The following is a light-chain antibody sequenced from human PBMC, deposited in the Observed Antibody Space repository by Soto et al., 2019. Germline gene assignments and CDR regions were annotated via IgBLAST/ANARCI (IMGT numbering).Light chain of an antibody. Sequence: QSVLTQPASVSGSPGQSIIISCTGTSSDVGNYNLVSWYQQHPGKAPKLIIYEGNKRPSGVSYRFSGSKSANTASLTISWLRAEDDADYYCCSCGGDITVVFGGGTKATVL. CDR3: CSCGGDITVV. CDR1: SSDVGNYNL. V-gene: IGLV2-23*01. CDR2: EGN. J-gene: IGLJ3*02.